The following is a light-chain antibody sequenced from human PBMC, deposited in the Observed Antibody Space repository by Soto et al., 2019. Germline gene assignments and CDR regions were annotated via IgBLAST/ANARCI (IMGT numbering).Light chain of an antibody. CDR2: RAS. Sequence: DIQMTQSPSTLSASVGDRVTITCRASQSISSWLAWYQQKPGKAPKLLIYRASSLESGVPSRFSGSGSGTDFTLTINYLQPDDLATYYCQQYDSFPRTFGQGTKVEIK. CDR3: QQYDSFPRT. J-gene: IGKJ1*01. CDR1: QSISSW. V-gene: IGKV1-5*03.